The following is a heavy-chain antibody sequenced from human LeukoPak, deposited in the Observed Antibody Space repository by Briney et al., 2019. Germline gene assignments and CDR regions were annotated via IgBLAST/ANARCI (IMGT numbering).Heavy chain of an antibody. CDR2: IYSGGST. J-gene: IGHJ4*02. Sequence: PGGSLRLSCAASGFTVSSNYMSWVRQAPGRGLEWVSIIYSGGSTYYADSVKGRFTISRDNSKNTLYLQMNSLRAEDTAVYYCAREPGGFRKYLAYWGQGALVTVSS. CDR1: GFTVSSNY. V-gene: IGHV3-53*01. CDR3: AREPGGFRKYLAY. D-gene: IGHD2-15*01.